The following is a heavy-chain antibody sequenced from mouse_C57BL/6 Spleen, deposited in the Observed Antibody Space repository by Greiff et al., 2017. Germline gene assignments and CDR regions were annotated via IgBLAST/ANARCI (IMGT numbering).Heavy chain of an antibody. CDR3: ASAGGLPSLFDY. CDR2: ISGGGGHT. D-gene: IGHD2-4*01. V-gene: IGHV5-9*01. Sequence: EVKLMESGGGLVKPGGSLKLSCAASGFTFSSYTMSWVRQTPEKWLEWVATISGGGGHTYYPDSVKGRFTISRDNSKNTLYLQMSSLRSEDTALYYCASAGGLPSLFDYWGQGTTLTVSS. CDR1: GFTFSSYT. J-gene: IGHJ2*01.